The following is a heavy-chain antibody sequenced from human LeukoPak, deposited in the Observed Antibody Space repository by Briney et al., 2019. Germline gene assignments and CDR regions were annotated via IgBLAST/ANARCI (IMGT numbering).Heavy chain of an antibody. CDR2: ISSDGGNE. D-gene: IGHD3-16*01. J-gene: IGHJ3*01. CDR3: ARGIWETNSVAFDL. V-gene: IGHV3-30-3*01. CDR1: GLMFSNYV. Sequence: GGSLILSRAASGLMFSNYVVHWVRQAPSERQEWVTLISSDGGNEYYADSVKGRFTVSRDNSENTLYLQMNSLGTEDTAVYYCARGIWETNSVAFDLWGQGTMVTVS.